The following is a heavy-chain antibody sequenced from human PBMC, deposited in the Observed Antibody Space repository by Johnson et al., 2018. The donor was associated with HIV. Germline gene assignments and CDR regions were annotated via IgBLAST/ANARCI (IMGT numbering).Heavy chain of an antibody. D-gene: IGHD2-8*02. J-gene: IGHJ3*02. V-gene: IGHV3-20*04. CDR1: GFTFSDHY. Sequence: VQLVESGGGLVQPGGSLRLSCAASGFTFSDHYMDWVRQAPGKGLEWVSGINWNGGSTGYADSVKGRFTISRDNAKNSLYLQMHSLRVEDTASYYCARDLVGSPRAFDIWGQGTMVTISS. CDR2: INWNGGST. CDR3: ARDLVGSPRAFDI.